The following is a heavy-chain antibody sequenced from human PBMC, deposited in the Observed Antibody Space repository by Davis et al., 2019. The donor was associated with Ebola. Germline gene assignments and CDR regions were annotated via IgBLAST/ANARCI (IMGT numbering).Heavy chain of an antibody. J-gene: IGHJ3*02. V-gene: IGHV1-18*01. D-gene: IGHD6-19*01. CDR1: GYTFTSYG. CDR3: ARDGQWLVEGGADAFDI. CDR2: ISAYNGNT. Sequence: AASVKVSCKASGYTFTSYGISWVRQAPGQGLEWMGWISAYNGNTNYAQKLQGRVTITTDTSTSTAYMELRSLRSDDTAVYYCARDGQWLVEGGADAFDIWGQGTMVTVSS.